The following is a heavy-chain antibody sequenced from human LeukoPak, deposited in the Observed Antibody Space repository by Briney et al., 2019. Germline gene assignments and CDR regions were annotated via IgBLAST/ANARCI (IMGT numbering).Heavy chain of an antibody. D-gene: IGHD2-15*01. CDR2: ITTYDHDT. V-gene: IGHV1-18*01. CDR3: DRDYFCSGGTCDDCFDP. J-gene: IGHJ5*02. CDR1: GYTFTNYG. Sequence: GASVKVSCKASGYTFTNYGISWVRQAPGQGREWMAWITTYDHDTNYAQKFRGRVTMTTDTSTSTAYMELRSLGSDDTAVYYCDRDYFCSGGTCDDCFDPWGQGTLVTVSS.